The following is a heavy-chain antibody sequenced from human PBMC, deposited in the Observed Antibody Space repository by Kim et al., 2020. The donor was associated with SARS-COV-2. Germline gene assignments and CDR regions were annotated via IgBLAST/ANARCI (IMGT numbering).Heavy chain of an antibody. Sequence: GGSLRLSCATSGFTFNNYAMSWVRQAPGKGLEGVSAITGNGANTYYPDSVKGRFTISRENSENTLYLQMNSLRAEDTALYYCVKYTAYDSGAFDVWGQGTMVTVSS. V-gene: IGHV3-23*01. CDR1: GFTFNNYA. D-gene: IGHD5-12*01. J-gene: IGHJ3*01. CDR3: VKYTAYDSGAFDV. CDR2: ITGNGANT.